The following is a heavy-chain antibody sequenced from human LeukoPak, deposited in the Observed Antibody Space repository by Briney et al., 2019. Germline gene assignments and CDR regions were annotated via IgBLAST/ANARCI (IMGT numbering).Heavy chain of an antibody. CDR3: ARHRGDYYYYYGMDV. J-gene: IGHJ6*02. V-gene: IGHV5-51*01. Sequence: GESLKISCKGSGYSFTSYWIGWVRQMPGKGLEWMGIIYPGDSDTRYSPSFQGQVTISADKSISTAYLQWSSLKASDTAMYYSARHRGDYYYYYGMDVWGQGTTVTVSS. D-gene: IGHD4-17*01. CDR2: IYPGDSDT. CDR1: GYSFTSYW.